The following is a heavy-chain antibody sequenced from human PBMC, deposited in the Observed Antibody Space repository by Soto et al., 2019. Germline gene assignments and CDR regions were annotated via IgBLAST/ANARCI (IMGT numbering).Heavy chain of an antibody. CDR2: IDSSSNYI. Sequence: DVQLVESGGGLVKPGGSLRLSCAASGFTFSIYSMTWVRQAPGKGLEWVASIDSSSNYIYYADSMRGQFTISRDNAKNSVFLEMNSRRADDTAVYYCAREAHFYGRRDVYDIWGQGTMVTVSS. CDR3: AREAHFYGRRDVYDI. V-gene: IGHV3-21*01. J-gene: IGHJ3*02. D-gene: IGHD3-10*02. CDR1: GFTFSIYS.